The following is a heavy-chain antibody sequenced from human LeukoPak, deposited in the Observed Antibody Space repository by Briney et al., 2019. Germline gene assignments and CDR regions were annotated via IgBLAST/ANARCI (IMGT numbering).Heavy chain of an antibody. CDR1: GYTLNELS. CDR3: AREGVGGAYAMDV. CDR2: VNPNGGGT. V-gene: IGHV1-2*02. D-gene: IGHD2-21*01. J-gene: IGHJ6*02. Sequence: ASVTVSCTDSGYTLNELSMHWVRQAPGQGLEWMGWVNPNGGGTNFAQTFKDRLTITRDTSISTAYMELSSLESDDTAVYFCAREGVGGAYAMDVWGQGTTVTVSS.